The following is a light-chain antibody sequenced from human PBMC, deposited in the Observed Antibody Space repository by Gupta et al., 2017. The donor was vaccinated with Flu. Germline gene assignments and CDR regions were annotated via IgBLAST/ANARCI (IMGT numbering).Light chain of an antibody. J-gene: IGLJ3*02. V-gene: IGLV1-51*01. Sequence: QSVLTQSPSVSAAPGQKVTIPCSGSSSNIGSNRVSWYQQLPGTAPRLVIYDNTKRPSGIPDRFSGSKSGTSATLGISGLQAGDEADYYCGAWYTSLNGYVFGGGTKVTVL. CDR2: DNT. CDR1: SSNIGSNR. CDR3: GAWYTSLNGYV.